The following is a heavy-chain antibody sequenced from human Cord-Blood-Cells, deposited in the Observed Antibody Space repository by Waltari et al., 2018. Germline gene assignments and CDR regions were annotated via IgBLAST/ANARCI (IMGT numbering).Heavy chain of an antibody. J-gene: IGHJ6*02. CDR2: INAYNGNT. V-gene: IGHV1-18*01. CDR3: ARDADYSNDYYYGMDV. CDR1: GYTFTRYG. D-gene: IGHD4-4*01. Sequence: QVQLFQSGAEGKKPGASVKVSYKASGYTFTRYGSSGVGRAPGQGLEWMGWINAYNGNTNDAQKLQGRVTMTTDTSTSTAYMELRSLRSDDTSVYYCARDADYSNDYYYGMDVWGQGTTVTVSS.